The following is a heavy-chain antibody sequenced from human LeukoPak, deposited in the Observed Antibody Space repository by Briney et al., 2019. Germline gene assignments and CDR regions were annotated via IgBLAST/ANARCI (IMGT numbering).Heavy chain of an antibody. V-gene: IGHV3-48*03. Sequence: GGSLRLSCAASGFTFSSYEMSWVRQAPGKGLEWVSYISSSGTTIYYADSVEGRFIISRDNAKNSLYLQMNSLRAEDTAVYYCARGRAIVVAGVPYFDYWGQGTLVTVSS. CDR3: ARGRAIVVAGVPYFDY. J-gene: IGHJ4*02. D-gene: IGHD6-19*01. CDR1: GFTFSSYE. CDR2: ISSSGTTI.